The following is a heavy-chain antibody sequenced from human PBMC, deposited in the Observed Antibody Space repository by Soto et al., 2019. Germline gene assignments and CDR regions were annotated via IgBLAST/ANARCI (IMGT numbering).Heavy chain of an antibody. CDR3: ARSITMIRGGIIMANWFDP. CDR2: IYYSGST. J-gene: IGHJ5*02. CDR1: GGSISSYY. D-gene: IGHD3-10*01. V-gene: IGHV4-59*01. Sequence: SETLSLTCTVSGGSISSYYWSWIRQPPGKGLEWIWYIYYSGSTNYNPSLKSRVTISVDTSKNQFSPKLSSVTAADTAVYYCARSITMIRGGIIMANWFDPWGQGTQFTVSS.